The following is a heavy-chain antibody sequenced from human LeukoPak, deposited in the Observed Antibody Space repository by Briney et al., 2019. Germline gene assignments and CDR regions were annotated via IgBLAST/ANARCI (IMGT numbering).Heavy chain of an antibody. CDR3: AKDYYGSGSYPYYFDY. Sequence: GGSLRLSCAASGFTFSSYGMHWVRQAPGKGLEWVAVISYDGSNKYYADSVKGRFTISRDNSKNTLYLQMNSLRAEDTAVYYCAKDYYGSGSYPYYFDYWDQGTLVTVSS. CDR1: GFTFSSYG. D-gene: IGHD3-10*01. J-gene: IGHJ4*02. V-gene: IGHV3-30*18. CDR2: ISYDGSNK.